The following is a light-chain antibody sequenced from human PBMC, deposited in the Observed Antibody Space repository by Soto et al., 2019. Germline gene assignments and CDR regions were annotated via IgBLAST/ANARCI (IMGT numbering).Light chain of an antibody. Sequence: HCVLAQARSGSGVPGGAGTISCTGTSSDVGGYNYVSWYQQHPGKAPKLMIYDVSKRPSGVPDRFSGSKSGNTASLTISGLQAEDEADYYCCSYAGSYTSYVFGTGTKVTVL. CDR3: CSYAGSYTSYV. CDR1: SSDVGGYNY. V-gene: IGLV2-11*01. CDR2: DVS. J-gene: IGLJ1*01.